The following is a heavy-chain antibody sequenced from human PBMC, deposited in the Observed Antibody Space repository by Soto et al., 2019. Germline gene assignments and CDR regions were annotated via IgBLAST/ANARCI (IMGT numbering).Heavy chain of an antibody. V-gene: IGHV3-7*05. CDR2: IKYDGAEK. CDR1: GFTFSDYW. J-gene: IGHJ4*02. D-gene: IGHD3-10*01. CDR3: EGDGVAPVLYLDL. Sequence: GGPLRLSCAASGFTFSDYWMNWVRQDPGKGLEWVASIKYDGAEKSYVDSVKGRFTISRDNPKNSVYLQMASLRAEDTAGDYREGDGVAPVLYLDLWAKGSPVTVSS.